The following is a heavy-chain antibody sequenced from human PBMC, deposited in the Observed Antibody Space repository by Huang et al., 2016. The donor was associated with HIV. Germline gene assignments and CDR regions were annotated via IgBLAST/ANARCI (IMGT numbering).Heavy chain of an antibody. D-gene: IGHD6-13*01. CDR2: ISETGSVI. J-gene: IGHJ4*02. CDR3: ARGYSSSWLYN. V-gene: IGHV3-48*01. Sequence: EEQLVESGGGLVQPGGSLRLSCAASGFSFSSCNMNWVRQAPGKGVGGLSYISETGSVITYADSVKGRFTVSRDNAKNSLYLQMDSLRAEDTAVYYCARGYSSSWLYNWGQGTLVTVSS. CDR1: GFSFSSCN.